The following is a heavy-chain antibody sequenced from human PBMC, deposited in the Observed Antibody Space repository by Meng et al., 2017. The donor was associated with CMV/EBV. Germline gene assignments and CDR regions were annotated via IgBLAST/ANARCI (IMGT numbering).Heavy chain of an antibody. Sequence: GESLKISCAASGFTFDDYTMHWVRQAPGKGLEWVSLISWDGGSTYYADSVKGRFTISRDNSKNSLYLKMNSLRTEDTALYCCAKDMGDYYYYGMDVWGQGTTVTVSS. CDR2: ISWDGGST. CDR1: GFTFDDYT. CDR3: AKDMGDYYYYGMDV. V-gene: IGHV3-43*01. J-gene: IGHJ6*02.